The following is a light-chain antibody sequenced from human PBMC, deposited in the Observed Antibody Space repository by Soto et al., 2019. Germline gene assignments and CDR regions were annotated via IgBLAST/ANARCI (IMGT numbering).Light chain of an antibody. CDR3: QHYNNWPLA. CDR1: QSVSSN. Sequence: EIVMTRSPAALSVSPGERATLSCRASQSVSSNLAWYQQKPGQAPRLLIYGASTRATGIPARFSGSGSGTEFTLTISSLQSEDFAVYYCQHYNNWPLAFGGGTKVDI. CDR2: GAS. V-gene: IGKV3D-15*01. J-gene: IGKJ4*01.